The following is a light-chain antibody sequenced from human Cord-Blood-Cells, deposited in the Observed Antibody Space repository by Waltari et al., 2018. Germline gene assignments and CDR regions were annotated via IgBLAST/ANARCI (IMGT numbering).Light chain of an antibody. CDR2: EGS. J-gene: IGLJ3*02. CDR3: CSYACSSTWV. CDR1: SSDVGSYNL. V-gene: IGLV2-23*01. Sequence: QSALTQPASVSGSPGQSITISCTGTSSDVGSYNLVSWYQQHPGKAPQRMIYEGSKRPSGVSNRFSGSKAGNTASLTSSGLQAEDEADYYCCSYACSSTWVFGGGTKLTVL.